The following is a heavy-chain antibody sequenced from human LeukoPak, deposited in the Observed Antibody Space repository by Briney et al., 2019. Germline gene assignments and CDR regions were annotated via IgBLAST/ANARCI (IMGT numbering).Heavy chain of an antibody. CDR3: AGGASSTVHY. D-gene: IGHD6-13*01. CDR1: GLTSSTYW. Sequence: PGGSLRLSCAASGLTSSTYWMHWVRQAPGKGLVWVSRINGDGSLSYADSVKGRFTISRDNTKNMLYLQMNSLRAEDTAVYYCAGGASSTVHYWGQGTLVTVSS. CDR2: INGDGSL. J-gene: IGHJ4*02. V-gene: IGHV3-74*01.